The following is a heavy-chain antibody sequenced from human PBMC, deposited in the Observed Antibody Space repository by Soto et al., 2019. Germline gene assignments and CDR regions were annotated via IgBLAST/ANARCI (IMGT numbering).Heavy chain of an antibody. V-gene: IGHV3-74*01. CDR3: VRDTPRPVIDY. CDR2: VNSDGTDR. CDR1: GFTFSSYS. J-gene: IGHJ4*02. D-gene: IGHD4-17*01. Sequence: GGSLRLSCAASGFTFSSYSMNWVRQAPGKGLEWVSNVNSDGTDRRYADSVKGRFTISRDNAKNTLYLQMNSLRAEDTAVYYCVRDTPRPVIDYWGLGALVTVSS.